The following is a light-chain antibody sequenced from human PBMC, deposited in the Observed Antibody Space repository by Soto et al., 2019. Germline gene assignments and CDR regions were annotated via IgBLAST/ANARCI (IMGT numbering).Light chain of an antibody. CDR2: EVS. CDR3: SSYTSDSTLV. Sequence: QSALTQPASVSGSPGQSIAISCTGTSTYVGGYNYVSWYQQHPGKAPKLMIYEVSNRPSGVSNRFSGAKSGNTASLTISGLQAEDEADYYCSSYTSDSTLVFGGGTKVTVL. V-gene: IGLV2-14*01. CDR1: STYVGGYNY. J-gene: IGLJ3*02.